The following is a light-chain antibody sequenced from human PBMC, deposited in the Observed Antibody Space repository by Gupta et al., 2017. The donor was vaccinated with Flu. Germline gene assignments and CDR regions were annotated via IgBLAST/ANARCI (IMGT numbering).Light chain of an antibody. CDR3: QQFDGSST. V-gene: IGKV3-20*01. J-gene: IGKJ3*01. CDR2: GAS. CDR1: QSVGRNY. Sequence: EIVLTQSPGTLSLSPGEGATLSCRASQSVGRNYLAWYQQKPGQAPRLLISGASIRATDIPDRFSGSGSGTDFTLTISRLEPEDFAVYYCQQFDGSSTFGPGTTVDI.